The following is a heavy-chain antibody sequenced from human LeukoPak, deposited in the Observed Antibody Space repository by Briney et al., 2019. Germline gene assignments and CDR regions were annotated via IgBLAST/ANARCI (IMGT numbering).Heavy chain of an antibody. J-gene: IGHJ3*02. CDR1: GYTFTSYG. CDR3: ARVKEGSGWYRAFDI. Sequence: ASVKVSCKASGYTFTSYGISWVRQAPGQGLEWMGWISAYNGNTNYAQKLQGRVTTTTDTSTSTAYMELRSLRSDDTAVYYCARVKEGSGWYRAFDIWGQGTMVTVSS. V-gene: IGHV1-18*01. CDR2: ISAYNGNT. D-gene: IGHD6-19*01.